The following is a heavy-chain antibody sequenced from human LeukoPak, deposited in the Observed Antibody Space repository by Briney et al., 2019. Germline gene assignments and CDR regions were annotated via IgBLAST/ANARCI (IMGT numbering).Heavy chain of an antibody. V-gene: IGHV3-30*03. CDR2: ISYDGSNK. D-gene: IGHD6-13*01. Sequence: GGSLRLSCAASGFTFSSYGMHWVRQAPGKGLEWVAVISYDGSNKYYADSVKGRFTISRDNSKNTLYLQMNSLRAEDTAVYYCARLPLGQLVQFWFAPWGQGTLVTVSS. CDR1: GFTFSSYG. CDR3: ARLPLGQLVQFWFAP. J-gene: IGHJ5*02.